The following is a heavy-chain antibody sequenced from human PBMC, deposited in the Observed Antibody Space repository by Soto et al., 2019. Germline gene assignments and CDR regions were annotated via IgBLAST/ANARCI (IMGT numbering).Heavy chain of an antibody. V-gene: IGHV5-51*01. Sequence: PGESLKISCKGSGYSFTSYWIGWVRQMPGKGLEWMGIIYPGDSDTRYSPSFQGQVTISADKSISTAYLQWSSLKASDTAMYYCARRRGAARPNYYYSYLDVWGKGTTATVSS. CDR3: ARRRGAARPNYYYSYLDV. CDR1: GYSFTSYW. D-gene: IGHD6-6*01. CDR2: IYPGDSDT. J-gene: IGHJ6*03.